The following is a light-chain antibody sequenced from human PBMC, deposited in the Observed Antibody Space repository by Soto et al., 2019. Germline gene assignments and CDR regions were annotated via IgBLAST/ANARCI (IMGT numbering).Light chain of an antibody. CDR1: SSDLGSYDL. V-gene: IGLV2-23*02. Sequence: QSVLTQPASVSGSPGRSITISCTGASSDLGSYDLVSWYQQHPGKAPKTIIYEVTKRPSGVSKRFSGSESGNTASLTISGLQPEDEADYYCCSYVGNDFFYVFGTGTKVTVL. CDR2: EVT. CDR3: CSYVGNDFFYV. J-gene: IGLJ1*01.